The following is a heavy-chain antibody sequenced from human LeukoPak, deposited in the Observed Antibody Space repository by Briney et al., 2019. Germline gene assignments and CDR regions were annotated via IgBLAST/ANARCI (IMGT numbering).Heavy chain of an antibody. V-gene: IGHV6-1*01. D-gene: IGHD1-26*01. CDR3: AREESESYTIDF. CDR2: TYYRSKWYN. CDR1: GDSVSSNSVT. J-gene: IGHJ4*02. Sequence: SQTLSLTCAISGDSVSSNSVTWNWIRQSPSRGLEWLGRTYYRSKWYNDYAISVKSRITINPDTSRDQFSLQLNSVTPEDTALYYCAREESESYTIDFWGQGTLVTVSS.